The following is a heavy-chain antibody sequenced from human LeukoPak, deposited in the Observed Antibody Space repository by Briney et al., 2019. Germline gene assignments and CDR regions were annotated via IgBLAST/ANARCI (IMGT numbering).Heavy chain of an antibody. CDR2: INPYSGGT. Sequence: GASVKVSCTASGYTFTGCYMHWVRQAPGQGLEWMGWINPYSGGTNYAQTFHGRVTMTRDTYIRTAYMQLSMLTSDDTAVYYWARPYSGYDHFDYWGQGTLVTVSS. CDR3: ARPYSGYDHFDY. V-gene: IGHV1-2*02. D-gene: IGHD5-12*01. J-gene: IGHJ4*02. CDR1: GYTFTGCY.